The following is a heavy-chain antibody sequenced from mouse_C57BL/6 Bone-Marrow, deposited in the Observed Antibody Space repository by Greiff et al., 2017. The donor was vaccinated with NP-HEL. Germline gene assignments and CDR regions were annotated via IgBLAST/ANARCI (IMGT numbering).Heavy chain of an antibody. Sequence: EVKVVESGGGLVKPGGSLKLSCAASGFTFSDYGMHWVRQAPEKGLEWVAYISSGSSTIYYADTVKGRFTISRDNAKNTLFLQMTSLRSEDTAMYYCASPWDPYYAMDYWGQGTSVTVSS. D-gene: IGHD4-1*01. V-gene: IGHV5-17*01. CDR1: GFTFSDYG. CDR3: ASPWDPYYAMDY. CDR2: ISSGSSTI. J-gene: IGHJ4*01.